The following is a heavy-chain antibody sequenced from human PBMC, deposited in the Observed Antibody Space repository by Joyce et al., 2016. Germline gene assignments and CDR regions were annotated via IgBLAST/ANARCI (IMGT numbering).Heavy chain of an antibody. CDR2: ISTYTGYT. CDR3: ARGLGKSVDF. V-gene: IGHV1-18*01. Sequence: QVHLVQSGAEVQKPGASVKVSCKASGYAFTSYGITWMRQTPGQGLEWMVWISTYTGYTDFARNLQGRLTMTTDTSTRTAYMELRRLRSDDTAVYYCARGLGKSVDFWGQGTLVTVSS. J-gene: IGHJ4*02. CDR1: GYAFTSYG. D-gene: IGHD3-10*01.